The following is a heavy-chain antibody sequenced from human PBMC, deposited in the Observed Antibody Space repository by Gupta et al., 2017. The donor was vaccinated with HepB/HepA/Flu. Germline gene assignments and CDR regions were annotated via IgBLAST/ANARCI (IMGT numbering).Heavy chain of an antibody. CDR2: IWHDGRSK. J-gene: IGHJ5*02. CDR1: GFPFRDHV. Sequence: QVRLVESGGGVVPPGRSLRLSCAASGFPFRDHVMHWVRQAPGKGLEWVAVIWHDGRSKSYADSVKGRFTISRDNSRNTLSLQMDSLRAEDTAVYYCARDPGADAAIDHWGQGTLVTVSS. D-gene: IGHD1-26*01. V-gene: IGHV3-33*01. CDR3: ARDPGADAAIDH.